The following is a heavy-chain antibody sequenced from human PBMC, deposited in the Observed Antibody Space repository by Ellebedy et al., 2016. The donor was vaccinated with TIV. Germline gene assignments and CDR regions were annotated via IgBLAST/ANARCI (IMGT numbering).Heavy chain of an antibody. CDR1: GFTFDDYA. V-gene: IGHV3-33*08. J-gene: IGHJ4*02. D-gene: IGHD6-19*01. CDR3: ARDQGSGWGAFDY. Sequence: GESLKISCAASGFTFDDYAMHWVRQAPGKGLEWVAVIWYDGSNKYYADSVKGRFTISSDNSKNTLYLQMNSLRAEDTAVYYCARDQGSGWGAFDYWGQGTLVTVSS. CDR2: IWYDGSNK.